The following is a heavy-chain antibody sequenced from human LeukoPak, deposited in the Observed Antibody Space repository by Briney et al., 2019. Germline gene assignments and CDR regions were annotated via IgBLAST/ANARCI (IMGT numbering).Heavy chain of an antibody. J-gene: IGHJ6*03. CDR3: ARDPTSYYYGSGSLEYYMDV. D-gene: IGHD3-10*01. CDR2: IHPNSGGT. Sequence: GASVKVSCKASGYTFTDYYMHWVRQAPGLGLEWMGWIHPNSGGTNYAQKFQGRVTMTRDTSISTAYMELSRLRSDDTAVYYCARDPTSYYYGSGSLEYYMDVWGKGTTVTVSS. CDR1: GYTFTDYY. V-gene: IGHV1-2*02.